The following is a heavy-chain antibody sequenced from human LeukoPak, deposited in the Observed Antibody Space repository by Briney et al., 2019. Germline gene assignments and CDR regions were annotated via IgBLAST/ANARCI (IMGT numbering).Heavy chain of an antibody. Sequence: GASVKVSCKASGYTFTRYDINWVRQATGQGLEWMGGIIPIFGTANYAQKFQGRVTITADESTSTAYMELSSLRSEDTAVYYCARGYCSGGSCFLYFDYWGQGTLVTVSS. D-gene: IGHD2-15*01. CDR3: ARGYCSGGSCFLYFDY. CDR2: IIPIFGTA. V-gene: IGHV1-69*13. CDR1: GYTFTRYD. J-gene: IGHJ4*02.